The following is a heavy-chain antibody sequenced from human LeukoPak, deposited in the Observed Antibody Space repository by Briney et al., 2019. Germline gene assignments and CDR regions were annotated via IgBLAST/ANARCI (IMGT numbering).Heavy chain of an antibody. Sequence: GGSLRLSCAASVFTFSSYAMSGVRQAPGKGLEWVSAISGSGGSTYYADSVKGRFTISRDNSKNTLYLQMNSLRAEDTAVYYCAKVAPYCSSTSCYFDAFDIWGQGTMVTVSS. CDR2: ISGSGGST. CDR1: VFTFSSYA. J-gene: IGHJ3*02. CDR3: AKVAPYCSSTSCYFDAFDI. V-gene: IGHV3-23*01. D-gene: IGHD2-2*01.